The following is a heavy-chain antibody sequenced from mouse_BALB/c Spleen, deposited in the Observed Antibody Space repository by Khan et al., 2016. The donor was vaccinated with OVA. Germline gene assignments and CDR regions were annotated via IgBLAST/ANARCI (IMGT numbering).Heavy chain of an antibody. CDR3: TRWRYGFAY. V-gene: IGHV1S22*01. Sequence: LQESGSELVRPGASVKLSCKASDYTFTSYWMHWVKQRPGQGLEWIGDIYPGSGSTNYDEKFKSKATLTVDTSSSTAYMQLSSLTSEDSAVYYCTRWRYGFAYWGQGTLVTVSA. CDR1: DYTFTSYW. D-gene: IGHD2-14*01. CDR2: IYPGSGST. J-gene: IGHJ3*01.